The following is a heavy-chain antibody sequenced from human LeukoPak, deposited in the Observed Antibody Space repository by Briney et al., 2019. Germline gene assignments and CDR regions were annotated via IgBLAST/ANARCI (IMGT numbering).Heavy chain of an antibody. CDR1: GGSIGGGTYY. CDR3: ARRVRGGYYDSSGLRLWFDP. D-gene: IGHD3-22*01. V-gene: IGHV4-39*07. J-gene: IGHJ5*02. Sequence: SETLSLTCTVSGGSIGGGTYYWGWIRQSPGKGLEWIGSIYYSGSTNYNPSLKSRVTISVDTSKNQFSLKLSSVTAADTAVYYCARRVRGGYYDSSGLRLWFDPWGQGTLVTVSS. CDR2: IYYSGST.